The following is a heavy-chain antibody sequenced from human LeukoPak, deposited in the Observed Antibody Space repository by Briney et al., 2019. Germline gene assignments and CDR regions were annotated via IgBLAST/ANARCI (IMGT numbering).Heavy chain of an antibody. J-gene: IGHJ3*02. D-gene: IGHD1-26*01. CDR2: IYYSGST. V-gene: IGHV4-61*01. CDR1: GGSVSSGSYY. CDR3: ARGLEVGIAFDI. Sequence: SETPSLTCTVSGGSVSSGSYYWSWIRQAPGKGLEWIGYIYYSGSTNYNPSLKSRVTISVDTSKNQFSLKLSSVTAADTAVYYCARGLEVGIAFDIWGQGTMVTVSS.